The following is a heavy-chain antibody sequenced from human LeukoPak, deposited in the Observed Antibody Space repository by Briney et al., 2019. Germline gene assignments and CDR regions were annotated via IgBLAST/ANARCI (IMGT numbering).Heavy chain of an antibody. Sequence: GRSLRLSCAASGFTFDDYAMHWVRQAPGKGLEWVSGISWNSGSIGYADSVKGRFTISRDNSKNTLYLQMNSLRAEDTAVYYCAKEAAAGTRGDYWGQGTLVTVSS. V-gene: IGHV3-9*01. CDR2: ISWNSGSI. CDR1: GFTFDDYA. D-gene: IGHD6-13*01. CDR3: AKEAAAGTRGDY. J-gene: IGHJ4*02.